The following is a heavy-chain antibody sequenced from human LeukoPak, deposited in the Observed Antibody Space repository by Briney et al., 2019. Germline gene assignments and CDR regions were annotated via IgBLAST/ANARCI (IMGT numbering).Heavy chain of an antibody. CDR1: GFTFSSYA. CDR2: ISGSGGST. Sequence: GGSLRLSCAASGFTFSSYAMSWVRQAAGKGLEWVSAISGSGGSTYYADSVKGRFTISRDNSKNTLYLQMNSLRAEDTAVYYCAKDGGMTTVTTFDYWGQGTLVTVSS. V-gene: IGHV3-23*01. CDR3: AKDGGMTTVTTFDY. D-gene: IGHD4-17*01. J-gene: IGHJ4*02.